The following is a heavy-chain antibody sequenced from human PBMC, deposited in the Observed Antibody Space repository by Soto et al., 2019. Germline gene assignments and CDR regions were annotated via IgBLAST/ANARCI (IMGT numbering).Heavy chain of an antibody. CDR1: GFTFSSYW. D-gene: IGHD6-13*01. CDR2: IKQDGSEK. V-gene: IGHV3-7*01. Sequence: EVQLVESGGGLVQPGGSLRLSCAASGFTFSSYWMSWVRQAPGKGLEWVANIKQDGSEKYYVDSVKGRFTISRDNAKNSLYLQMNSRRAEDTAVYYCARGYSSSWYVYYYGMDVWGQGTTVTVSS. J-gene: IGHJ6*02. CDR3: ARGYSSSWYVYYYGMDV.